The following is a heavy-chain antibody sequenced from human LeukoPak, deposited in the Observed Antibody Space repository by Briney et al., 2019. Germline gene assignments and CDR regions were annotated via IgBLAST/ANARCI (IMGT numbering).Heavy chain of an antibody. J-gene: IGHJ5*02. CDR1: GFTFSSYA. CDR2: ISGSGGST. V-gene: IGHV3-23*01. CDR3: AKGVAQLWFGFDP. D-gene: IGHD5-18*01. Sequence: PGGSLRLSCAASGFTFSSYAMSWVRQAPGKGLEWVTAISGSGGSTYYADSVKGRFTISRDNSKNTLYLQMNSLRVGDTALYYCAKGVAQLWFGFDPWGQGALVTVSS.